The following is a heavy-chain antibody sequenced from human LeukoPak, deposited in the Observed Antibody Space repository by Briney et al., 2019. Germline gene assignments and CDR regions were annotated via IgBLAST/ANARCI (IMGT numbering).Heavy chain of an antibody. D-gene: IGHD3-3*01. J-gene: IGHJ4*02. CDR3: ARGIPSFTLFGVVIY. CDR2: INPNNGGT. V-gene: IGHV1-2*02. Sequence: ASVKVSCKTSGYNFPGYDIHWVRQAPGHGPEWMGLINPNNGGTEYDQRFQGRITMTRDTSISTAFMELSGLRSDDTAVYYCARGIPSFTLFGVVIYWGEGTAVTVCS. CDR1: GYNFPGYD.